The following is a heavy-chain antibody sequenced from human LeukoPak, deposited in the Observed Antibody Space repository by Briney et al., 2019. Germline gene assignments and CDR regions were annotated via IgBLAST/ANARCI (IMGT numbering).Heavy chain of an antibody. Sequence: GASVKVSCKASGGTFSSYAVSWVRLTPGQGLEWMGWISAYNGNTNYAQKLQGRVTMTTDTSTSTAYMELRGLRSDDTAVYYCARDITIPDYWGQGTLVTVSS. D-gene: IGHD3-3*01. CDR1: GGTFSSYA. CDR3: ARDITIPDY. CDR2: ISAYNGNT. J-gene: IGHJ4*02. V-gene: IGHV1-18*01.